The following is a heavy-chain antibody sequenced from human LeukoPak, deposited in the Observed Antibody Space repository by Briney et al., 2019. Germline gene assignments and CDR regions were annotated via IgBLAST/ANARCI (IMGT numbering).Heavy chain of an antibody. V-gene: IGHV3-7*01. Sequence: PGGSLRLSCAASGFIFSSYGMHWVRQAPGKGLEWVANIKPDGSQIYYVDSVKGRFTISRDNAKNSLYLQMNSLRAEDTAVYYCARETYSYDSSGYYYPSGFDYWGQGTLVTVSS. CDR2: IKPDGSQI. J-gene: IGHJ4*02. CDR1: GFIFSSYG. D-gene: IGHD3-22*01. CDR3: ARETYSYDSSGYYYPSGFDY.